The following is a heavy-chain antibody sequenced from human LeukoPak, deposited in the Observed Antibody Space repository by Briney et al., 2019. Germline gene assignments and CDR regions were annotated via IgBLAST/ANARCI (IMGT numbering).Heavy chain of an antibody. D-gene: IGHD6-19*01. V-gene: IGHV3-74*01. J-gene: IGHJ4*02. CDR2: INSDGGST. CDR3: AKDEVAGPFDY. Sequence: PGGSLRLSCTASGFTFSSYWMHWVRQAPGKGLVWVSRINSDGGSTSYADSVKGRFTISRDNSKNTLYLQMNSLRAEDTAVYYCAKDEVAGPFDYWGQGTLVTVSS. CDR1: GFTFSSYW.